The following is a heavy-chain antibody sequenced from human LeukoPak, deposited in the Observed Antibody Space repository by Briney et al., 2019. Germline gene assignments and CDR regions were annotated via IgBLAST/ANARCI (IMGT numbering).Heavy chain of an antibody. J-gene: IGHJ4*02. CDR3: ARDGGILGYCSSTSCGEPFDY. CDR1: GLIFRNYG. D-gene: IGHD2-2*01. V-gene: IGHV3-33*01. Sequence: GGSLRLSCAASGLIFRNYGMHWVRQAPGKGLEWVAVIWYDGSNKYYADSVKGRFTISRDNSKNTLYLQMNSLRAEDTAVYYCARDGGILGYCSSTSCGEPFDYWGQGTLVTVSS. CDR2: IWYDGSNK.